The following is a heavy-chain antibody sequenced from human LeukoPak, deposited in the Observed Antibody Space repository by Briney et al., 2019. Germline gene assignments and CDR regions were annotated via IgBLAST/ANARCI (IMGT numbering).Heavy chain of an antibody. D-gene: IGHD3-22*01. J-gene: IGHJ4*02. V-gene: IGHV1-18*01. CDR2: ISAYNGNT. CDR3: ARSHVTYYYDSSGYYFDY. Sequence: ASVKVSCKASGYTFTSYGISWVRQAPGQGLEWMGWISAYNGNTNYAQKLQGRVTMTTDTSTSTAYMELRSLRSDDTAVYYCARSHVTYYYDSSGYYFDYWGQGTLVTVSS. CDR1: GYTFTSYG.